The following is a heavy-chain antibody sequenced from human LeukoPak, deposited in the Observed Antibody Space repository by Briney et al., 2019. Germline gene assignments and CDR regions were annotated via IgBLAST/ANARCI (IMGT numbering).Heavy chain of an antibody. Sequence: GGSLRLSCAASGFTFSSYSMNWVRQAPGKRLEWVSSISSSSYIYYADSVKGRFTISRDNAKNSLYLQMNSLRAEDTAVYYCARDREDCSSTSCYPSTGYSDYWGQGTLVTVSS. CDR2: ISSSSYI. D-gene: IGHD2-2*01. V-gene: IGHV3-21*01. J-gene: IGHJ4*02. CDR3: ARDREDCSSTSCYPSTGYSDY. CDR1: GFTFSSYS.